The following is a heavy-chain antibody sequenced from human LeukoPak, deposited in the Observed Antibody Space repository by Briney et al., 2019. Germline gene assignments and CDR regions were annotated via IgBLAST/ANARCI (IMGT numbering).Heavy chain of an antibody. D-gene: IGHD1-1*01. CDR2: IIPILGIA. V-gene: IGHV1-69*04. CDR1: GGTFSSYA. Sequence: RASVKVSCKASGGTFSSYAISWVRQAPGQGLEWMGRIIPILGIANYAQEFQGRVTITADKSTSTAYMELSSLRSEDTAVYYCARAASDGTTGTNWFDPWGQGTLVTVSS. CDR3: ARAASDGTTGTNWFDP. J-gene: IGHJ5*02.